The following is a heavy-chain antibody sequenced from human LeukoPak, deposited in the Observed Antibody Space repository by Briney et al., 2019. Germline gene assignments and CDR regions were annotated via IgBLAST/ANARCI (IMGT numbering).Heavy chain of an antibody. CDR2: INWNGGST. D-gene: IGHD4-23*01. CDR1: GFTFSSYW. V-gene: IGHV3-20*04. CDR3: ASGGYDYGGNLDY. J-gene: IGHJ4*02. Sequence: GGSLRLFCAASGFTFSSYWMSWVRQAPGKGLEWVSGINWNGGSTGYADSVKGRFTISRDNAKNSLYLQMNSLRAEDTALYYCASGGYDYGGNLDYWGQGTLVTVSS.